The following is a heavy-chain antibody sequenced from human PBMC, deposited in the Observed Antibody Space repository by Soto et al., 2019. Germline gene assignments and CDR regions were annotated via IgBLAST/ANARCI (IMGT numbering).Heavy chain of an antibody. CDR3: ARGGTHDYGGNSIGY. Sequence: ASVKVSCQASGYTFTSYYMHWVRQAPGQGLEWMGIINPSGGSTSYAQKFQGRVTMTRDTSTSTVYMELSSLRSEDTAVYYCARGGTHDYGGNSIGYWGQGTLVTVSS. D-gene: IGHD4-17*01. CDR1: GYTFTSYY. CDR2: INPSGGST. J-gene: IGHJ4*02. V-gene: IGHV1-46*01.